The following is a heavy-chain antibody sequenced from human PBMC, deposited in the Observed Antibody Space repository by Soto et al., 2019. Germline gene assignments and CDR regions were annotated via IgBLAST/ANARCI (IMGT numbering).Heavy chain of an antibody. V-gene: IGHV4-34*01. D-gene: IGHD2-21*01. CDR1: GGSFSAYY. Sequence: SETLSLTCAVYGGSFSAYYWSWIRQPPGKGLEWIGEVNDGGRPNYSVSLKSRLTISLDTSKSQFSLRLTSVTASDTAVYYCARLGAYYQSLDPWGQGTLVTV. CDR2: VNDGGRP. CDR3: ARLGAYYQSLDP. J-gene: IGHJ5*02.